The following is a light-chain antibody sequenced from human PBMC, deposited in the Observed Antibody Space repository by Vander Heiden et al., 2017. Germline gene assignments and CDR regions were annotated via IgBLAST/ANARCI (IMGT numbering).Light chain of an antibody. CDR1: QSLLHSNGYNY. Sequence: IVMTQSPLSLPVTPGEPASISCRPSQSLLHSNGYNYLDWYLQKPGQSPQLLIYLSSTRASGVPDRFSGSGSGTDFTLKISRVEAEDVGVYYCMQALQTPPYTFGQGTKLEI. CDR3: MQALQTPPYT. J-gene: IGKJ2*01. V-gene: IGKV2-28*01. CDR2: LSS.